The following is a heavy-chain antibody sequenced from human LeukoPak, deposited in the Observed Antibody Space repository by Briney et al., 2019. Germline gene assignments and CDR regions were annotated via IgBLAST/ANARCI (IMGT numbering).Heavy chain of an antibody. CDR3: ASIAVAGPLDYFDY. J-gene: IGHJ4*02. D-gene: IGHD6-19*01. V-gene: IGHV1-69*05. CDR2: IIPIFGTA. Sequence: SVKVSCKASGGTFSSYAISWVRQAPGQGLEWMGGIIPIFGTANYAQEFQGRVTITTDESTSTAYMELSSLRSEDTAVYYCASIAVAGPLDYFDYWGQGTLVTVSS. CDR1: GGTFSSYA.